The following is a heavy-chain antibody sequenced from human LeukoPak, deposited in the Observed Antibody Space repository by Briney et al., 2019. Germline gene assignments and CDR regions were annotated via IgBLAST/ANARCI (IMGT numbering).Heavy chain of an antibody. V-gene: IGHV1-46*01. CDR3: ARDPGGNYFGPGTHFAY. J-gene: IGHJ4*02. D-gene: IGHD3-10*01. Sequence: ASVTVSCKASGYTFIHYYMHWVRQARGQGLEWMGRIDGETGNTRYAQNFQGRVSMPRDTSTRTVYMEMSSLRFEDTAVYYCARDPGGNYFGPGTHFAYWGQGALVTVSS. CDR2: IDGETGNT. CDR1: GYTFIHYY.